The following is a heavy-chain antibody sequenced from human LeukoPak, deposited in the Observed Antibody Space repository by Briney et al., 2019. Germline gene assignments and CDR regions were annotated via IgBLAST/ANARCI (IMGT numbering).Heavy chain of an antibody. CDR1: GGSFSGYY. D-gene: IGHD1-14*01. CDR2: INHSGST. Sequence: PSETLSLTCAVYGGSFSGYYWSWIRQPPGKGLEWIGEINHSGSTNYNPSLKSRVTISVDTSKNQFSLKLSSVTAADTAVYYCARGQSRAGTVLSYYYYYMDVWGKGTTVTVSS. CDR3: ARGQSRAGTVLSYYYYYMDV. J-gene: IGHJ6*03. V-gene: IGHV4-34*01.